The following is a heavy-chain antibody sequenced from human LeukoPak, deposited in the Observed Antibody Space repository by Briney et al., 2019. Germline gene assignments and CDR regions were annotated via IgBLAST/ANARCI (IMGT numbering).Heavy chain of an antibody. V-gene: IGHV1-8*02. D-gene: IGHD6-13*01. CDR2: MNPNSGNT. CDR1: GYTFTSYD. CDR3: ARDAPSDAGIAAAGTPFDY. Sequence: ASVKVSCKASGYTFTSYDINWVRQATAQGLEWMGWMNPNSGNTGYAQKLQGRVTMTTDTSTSTAYMELRSLRSDDTAVYYCARDAPSDAGIAAAGTPFDYWGQGTLVTVSS. J-gene: IGHJ4*02.